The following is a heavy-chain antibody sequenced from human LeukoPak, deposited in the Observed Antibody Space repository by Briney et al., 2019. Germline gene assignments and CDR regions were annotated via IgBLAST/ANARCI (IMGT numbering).Heavy chain of an antibody. Sequence: SCAASGFTFSSFALSWIRQPPGKGLEWIGYIYYSGSTNYNPSLKSRVTISVDTSKNQFSLKLSSVTAADTAVYYCARDGAAAGSYWYFDLWGRGTLVTVSS. J-gene: IGHJ2*01. CDR2: IYYSGST. CDR1: GFTFSSFA. D-gene: IGHD6-13*01. V-gene: IGHV4-59*01. CDR3: ARDGAAAGSYWYFDL.